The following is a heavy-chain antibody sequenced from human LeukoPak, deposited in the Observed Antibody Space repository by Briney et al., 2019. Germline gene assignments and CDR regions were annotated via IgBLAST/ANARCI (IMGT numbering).Heavy chain of an antibody. CDR2: INPNSGGT. V-gene: IGHV1-2*02. Sequence: AASVKVSCKASGYTFTGYYMHWVRQAPGQGLEWMGWINPNSGGTNYAQKFQGRVTMTRDTSISTAYMELSRLRSDDTAVYYCARDRADHSGIGGYYYYMDVWGKGTTVTVSS. D-gene: IGHD1-26*01. CDR3: ARDRADHSGIGGYYYYMDV. CDR1: GYTFTGYY. J-gene: IGHJ6*03.